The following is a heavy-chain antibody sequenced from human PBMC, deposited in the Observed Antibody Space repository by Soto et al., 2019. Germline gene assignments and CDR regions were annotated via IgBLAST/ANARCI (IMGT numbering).Heavy chain of an antibody. J-gene: IGHJ5*02. CDR2: IIPIFGTA. Sequence: SVKVSCKASGGTFSSYAISWVRQAPGQGLEWMGGIIPIFGTANYAQKFQGRVTITADESTSTAYMELSSLRPEDTAVYYCARADCTNGVCYYGHWFDPWGQGTLVTVSS. CDR3: ARADCTNGVCYYGHWFDP. CDR1: GGTFSSYA. V-gene: IGHV1-69*13. D-gene: IGHD2-8*01.